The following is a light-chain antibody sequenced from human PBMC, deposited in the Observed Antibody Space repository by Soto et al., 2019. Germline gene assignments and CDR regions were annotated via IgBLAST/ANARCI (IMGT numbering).Light chain of an antibody. V-gene: IGLV2-11*01. Sequence: QSALTQPRSVSGSPGQSVTISCTGTSSDVGGYNYVSWYRQHPGKAPKLMIYDVSKRPSGVPDRFSGSKSGNTTSLTISGLQAEDEADYYCCSYAGSYTWVFVTGTKVTVL. CDR1: SSDVGGYNY. J-gene: IGLJ1*01. CDR3: CSYAGSYTWV. CDR2: DVS.